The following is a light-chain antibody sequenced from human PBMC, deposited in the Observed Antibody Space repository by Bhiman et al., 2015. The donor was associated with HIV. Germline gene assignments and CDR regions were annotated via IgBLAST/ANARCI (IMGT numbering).Light chain of an antibody. CDR3: SSYTSSSLYV. J-gene: IGLJ1*01. CDR1: SSDIGGSDS. V-gene: IGLV2-14*03. CDR2: DVS. Sequence: QSALTQPASVSGSPGQSITISCSGTSSDIGGSDSVSWYQHHPGKAPKLIIYDVSKWPAGVSSRFSGSKSGNTASLTISGLQAEDEADYYCSSYTSSSLYVFGTGTKVTVL.